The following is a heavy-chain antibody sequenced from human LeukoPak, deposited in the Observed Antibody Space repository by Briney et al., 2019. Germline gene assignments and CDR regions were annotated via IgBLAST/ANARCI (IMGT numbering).Heavy chain of an antibody. CDR3: AKVKDCSSTSCQLYYYYYYGMDV. J-gene: IGHJ6*02. CDR1: GFTFSSYA. V-gene: IGHV3-23*01. CDR2: ISGSGGST. D-gene: IGHD2-2*01. Sequence: GGSLRLSCAASGFTFSSYAMSWVRQAPGKGLEWVSAISGSGGSTYYADSVKGRFTISRDNSKNTLYLQMNSLRAEDTAVYYCAKVKDCSSTSCQLYYYYYYGMDVWGQGTLVTVSS.